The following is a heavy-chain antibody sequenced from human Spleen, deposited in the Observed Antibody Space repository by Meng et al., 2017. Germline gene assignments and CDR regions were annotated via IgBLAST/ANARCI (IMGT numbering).Heavy chain of an antibody. Sequence: SVKVSCKASGGTFSSYAISWVRQAPGQGLEWMGGIIPIFGTANYAQKFQGRVTITTDESTSTAYMELSSLRSEDTAVYYCASGDIAAAGEKYYGMDVWGQGIT. V-gene: IGHV1-69*05. CDR1: GGTFSSYA. CDR3: ASGDIAAAGEKYYGMDV. D-gene: IGHD6-13*01. J-gene: IGHJ6*01. CDR2: IIPIFGTA.